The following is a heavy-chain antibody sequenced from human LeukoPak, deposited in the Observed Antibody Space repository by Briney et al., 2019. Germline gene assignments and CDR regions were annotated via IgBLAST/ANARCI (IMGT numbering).Heavy chain of an antibody. CDR3: PRHRGLDFWSGYYRVGGDWFDP. CDR2: IYTSGST. CDR1: GGSISSGSYY. J-gene: IGHJ5*02. D-gene: IGHD3-3*01. V-gene: IGHV4-61*02. Sequence: SETLSLTCTVSGGSISSGSYYWSWIRQPAGKGREWIGRIYTSGSTNYNPSLKSRVTISVDTSKNQFSLKLSSVTAADTAVYYCPRHRGLDFWSGYYRVGGDWFDPWGQGTLVTVSS.